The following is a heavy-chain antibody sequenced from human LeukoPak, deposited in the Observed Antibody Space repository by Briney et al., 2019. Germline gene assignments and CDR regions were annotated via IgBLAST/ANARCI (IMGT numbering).Heavy chain of an antibody. V-gene: IGHV3-48*03. J-gene: IGHJ3*02. CDR2: ISSSGSTI. CDR1: GFTFSSYE. CDR3: ARDWPDGGGGGDYVTDAFDI. D-gene: IGHD4-17*01. Sequence: PGGSLRLSCAASGFTFSSYEMNWVRQAPGKGLEWVSYISSSGSTIYYADSVKGRFTISRDNSKNTLYLEVISLRAEDTAVYYCARDWPDGGGGGDYVTDAFDIWGQGTMVTVSS.